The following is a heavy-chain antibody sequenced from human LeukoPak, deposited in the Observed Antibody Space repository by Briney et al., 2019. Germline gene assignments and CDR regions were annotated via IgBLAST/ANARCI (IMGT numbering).Heavy chain of an antibody. D-gene: IGHD3-22*01. CDR2: IKQDGREK. CDR1: GFTLSSYW. Sequence: GGSLRLSCAASGFTLSSYWMSWVRQAPGKGLEWVANIKQDGREKYHVDSVKGRFTISRDNSRNTLYLQMGSLRAEDMAVYYCATYYYDSGGFHFHHWGQGTLVTVSS. CDR3: ATYYYDSGGFHFHH. J-gene: IGHJ1*01. V-gene: IGHV3-7*02.